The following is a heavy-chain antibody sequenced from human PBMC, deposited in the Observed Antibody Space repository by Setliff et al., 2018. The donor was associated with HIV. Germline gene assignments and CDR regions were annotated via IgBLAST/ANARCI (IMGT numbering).Heavy chain of an antibody. V-gene: IGHV1-24*01. D-gene: IGHD2-2*01. CDR1: GFTLREVS. J-gene: IGHJ4*02. CDR3: AIDMVGGWLRPMPDF. CDR2: FDPEDGET. Sequence: ASVKVSCKVSGFTLREVSMHWARQAPGKGLEWMGYFDPEDGETVYAQKFQGRATMTEDTSTDTAYMELSGLRSEDTAVYYCAIDMVGGWLRPMPDFWGQGALVTVS.